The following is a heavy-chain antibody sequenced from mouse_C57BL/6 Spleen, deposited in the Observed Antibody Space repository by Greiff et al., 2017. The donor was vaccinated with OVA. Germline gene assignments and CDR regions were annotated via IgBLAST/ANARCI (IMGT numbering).Heavy chain of an antibody. CDR2: INPGSGGT. V-gene: IGHV1-54*01. Sequence: VQLQQSGAELVRPGTSVKVSCKASGYAFTNYLIEWVKQRPGQGLEWIGVINPGSGGTNYNEKFKGKATLTADKSSSTAYMQLSSLTSEDSAVYFCARRDYYDSSRGFDVWGTGTTVTVSS. D-gene: IGHD1-1*01. J-gene: IGHJ1*03. CDR3: ARRDYYDSSRGFDV. CDR1: GYAFTNYL.